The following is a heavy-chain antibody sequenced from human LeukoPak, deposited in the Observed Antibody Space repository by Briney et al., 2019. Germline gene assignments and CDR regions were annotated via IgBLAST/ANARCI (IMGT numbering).Heavy chain of an antibody. CDR3: ARERTTLVSGTTIGAY. CDR2: ITWSGDTI. D-gene: IGHD2/OR15-2a*01. CDR1: GFTFSSYE. J-gene: IGHJ4*02. V-gene: IGHV3-48*03. Sequence: GGSLRLSCSASGFTFSSYEMNWVRQAPGKGLEWISYITWSGDTIYYADSVKGRFTISRDNAKNSLFLQMNSLTADDTAVYYCARERTTLVSGTTIGAYWGQGTLVTVSS.